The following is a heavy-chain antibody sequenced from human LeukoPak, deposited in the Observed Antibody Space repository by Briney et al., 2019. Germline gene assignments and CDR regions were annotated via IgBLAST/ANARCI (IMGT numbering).Heavy chain of an antibody. CDR2: IKQDGSEK. Sequence: GGSLRLSCAASGFTFSSYWMSWVRQAPGKGLEWVANIKQDGSEKYYVDSVKGRFTISRDNAKNSLYLQMNSVRAEDTAVYYCASLRNSGNDDYWGQGTLVTVSS. D-gene: IGHD1-26*01. CDR3: ASLRNSGNDDY. J-gene: IGHJ4*02. CDR1: GFTFSSYW. V-gene: IGHV3-7*01.